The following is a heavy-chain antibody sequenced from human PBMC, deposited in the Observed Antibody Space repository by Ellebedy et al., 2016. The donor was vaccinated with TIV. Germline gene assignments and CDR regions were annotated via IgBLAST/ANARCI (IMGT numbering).Heavy chain of an antibody. CDR3: ARDGPLGYCSGGSCYPY. Sequence: MPSETLSLTCSVSGVSISDYYWSWIRQPPGKGLEWIGYISNSGSANYNPSLESRVTISLDTSKNQLSLKLTSVTTADTAVYYCARDGPLGYCSGGSCYPYWGRGTLVTVSS. D-gene: IGHD2-15*01. CDR1: GVSISDYY. CDR2: ISNSGSA. V-gene: IGHV4-59*01. J-gene: IGHJ4*02.